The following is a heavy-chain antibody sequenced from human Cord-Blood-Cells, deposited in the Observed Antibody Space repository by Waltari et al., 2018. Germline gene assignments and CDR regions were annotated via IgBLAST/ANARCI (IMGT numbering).Heavy chain of an antibody. Sequence: QVQLQQWGAGLLKPSETLSLTCAVYGGSFSGYYWSWIRQPPGKGLEWIGEINHSGSTNYNPSLKSRVTISVDTYKNQFSLKLSSVTAADTAVYYCARDRDWQGVRYFDLWGRGTLVTVSS. CDR2: INHSGST. J-gene: IGHJ2*01. V-gene: IGHV4-34*01. CDR1: GGSFSGYY. D-gene: IGHD3-9*01. CDR3: ARDRDWQGVRYFDL.